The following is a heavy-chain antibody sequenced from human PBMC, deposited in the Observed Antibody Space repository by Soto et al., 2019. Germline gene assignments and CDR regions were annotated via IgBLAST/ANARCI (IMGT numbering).Heavy chain of an antibody. CDR3: ARFYGSGRPNTARYYYYGMDV. CDR2: IYYSGST. V-gene: IGHV4-30-4*01. Sequence: SETLSLTCTVSGGSISSGDYYWSWIRQPPWKGLEWIGYIYYSGSTYYNPSLKSRVTISVDTSKNQFSLKLSSVTAADTAVYYCARFYGSGRPNTARYYYYGMDVWGQGXTVTVSS. J-gene: IGHJ6*02. CDR1: GGSISSGDYY. D-gene: IGHD3-10*01.